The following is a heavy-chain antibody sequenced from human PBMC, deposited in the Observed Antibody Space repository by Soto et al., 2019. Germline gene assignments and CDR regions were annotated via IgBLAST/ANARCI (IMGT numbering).Heavy chain of an antibody. CDR3: ARALTYYYDIDY. D-gene: IGHD3-22*01. CDR2: INSDGSST. J-gene: IGHJ4*02. Sequence: GSLRLSCAASGFTFRSYWMQWVRQAPGKGLVWVSWINSDGSSTRYADSVKGRFTISRDNAKNTLYLQMNSLRAEDTAVYYCARALTYYYDIDYWGQGTLVTVSS. V-gene: IGHV3-74*01. CDR1: GFTFRSYW.